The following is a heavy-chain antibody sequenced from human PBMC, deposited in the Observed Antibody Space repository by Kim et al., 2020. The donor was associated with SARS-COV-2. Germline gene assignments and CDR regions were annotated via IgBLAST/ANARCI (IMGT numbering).Heavy chain of an antibody. V-gene: IGHV4-38-2*02. J-gene: IGHJ4*03. CDR1: GYSISSGYY. CDR3: ARDATFYDFWGGYYLGY. Sequence: SETLSLTCTVSGYSISSGYYWGWIRQPPGKGLEGIGSIYHSGSTYYNPSLKSRVTISVDTSKNQFSLQLSSVTAADTAVYYCARDATFYDFWGGYYLGY. CDR2: IYHSGST. D-gene: IGHD3-3*01.